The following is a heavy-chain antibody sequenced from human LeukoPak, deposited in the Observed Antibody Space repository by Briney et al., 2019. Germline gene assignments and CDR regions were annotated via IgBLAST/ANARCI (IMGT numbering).Heavy chain of an antibody. CDR2: ISSTGSTI. V-gene: IGHV3-11*01. J-gene: IGHJ4*02. Sequence: GGSLRLSCAASGFTFSDYYMSWIRQAPGKGLEWVSYISSTGSTINYADSVKGRFTISRDNAKNSLYLQMNSLRAEDTAVYYCARVWENVVVTAPRDYWGQGPLVTVSS. CDR1: GFTFSDYY. CDR3: ARVWENVVVTAPRDY. D-gene: IGHD2-21*02.